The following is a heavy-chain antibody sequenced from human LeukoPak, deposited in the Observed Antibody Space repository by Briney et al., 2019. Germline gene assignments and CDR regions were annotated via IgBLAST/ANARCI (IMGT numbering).Heavy chain of an antibody. D-gene: IGHD1-26*01. CDR3: ARPRYSGTYHFDY. CDR1: GYTFTTYY. Sequence: ASVKVSCKASGYTFTTYYVHLVRHVPGQGLEWMGIINPSGGSTSYAQKFQGRVTMTRDMSTSTVYMELSSLESEDTAVYYCARPRYSGTYHFDYWGQGTLVTVSS. CDR2: INPSGGST. J-gene: IGHJ4*02. V-gene: IGHV1-46*01.